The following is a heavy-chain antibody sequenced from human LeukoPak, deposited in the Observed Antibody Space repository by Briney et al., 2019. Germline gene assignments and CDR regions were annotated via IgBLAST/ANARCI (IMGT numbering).Heavy chain of an antibody. CDR3: ASFWSGLYYFDY. Sequence: ASVKVSCKASGYTFTSYGISWVRQAPGQGLEWMGWISAYNGNTSYAQKLQGRVTMTTDTSTSTAYMELRSLRSDDTAVYYCASFWSGLYYFDYWGQGTLVTVSS. CDR2: ISAYNGNT. D-gene: IGHD3-3*01. V-gene: IGHV1-18*01. CDR1: GYTFTSYG. J-gene: IGHJ4*02.